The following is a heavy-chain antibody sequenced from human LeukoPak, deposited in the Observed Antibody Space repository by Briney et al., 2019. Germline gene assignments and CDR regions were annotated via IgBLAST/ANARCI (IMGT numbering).Heavy chain of an antibody. D-gene: IGHD5-18*01. CDR3: AKEMIGYSFDY. CDR1: GYTFTSYY. Sequence: ASVKVSCKASGYTFTSYYMHWVRQAPGQGLEWMGIINPSGGSTSYAQKFQGRVTMTRDTSTSTVYMELSSLRAEDTAVYYCAKEMIGYSFDYWGQGTLVTVSS. V-gene: IGHV1-46*01. J-gene: IGHJ4*02. CDR2: INPSGGST.